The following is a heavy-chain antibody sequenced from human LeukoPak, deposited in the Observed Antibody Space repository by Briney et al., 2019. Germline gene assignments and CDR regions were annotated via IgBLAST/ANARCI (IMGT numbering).Heavy chain of an antibody. V-gene: IGHV1-2*02. CDR2: INPNNGGT. J-gene: IGHJ5*02. CDR1: GYTFTGFH. Sequence: SAKVSCKASGYTFTGFHIHWVRQAPGQGLEWMGWINPNNGGTNYAQNFQGRVTMTRDTSVSTAYMELSSLTSDDTAVYFCARGSGYNWFDPWGQGTLVTVSS. CDR3: ARGSGYNWFDP.